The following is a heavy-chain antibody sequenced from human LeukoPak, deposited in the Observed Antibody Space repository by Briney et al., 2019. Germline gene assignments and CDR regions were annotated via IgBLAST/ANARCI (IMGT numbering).Heavy chain of an antibody. CDR1: GYTFTNYA. CDR3: ARAFQRLGELSLPDY. D-gene: IGHD3-16*02. Sequence: ASVKVSCKASGYTFTNYAMNWVRQAPGQGLEWMGWNHPSTGNPTYAQGFTGRFVFSFDTSVSTTYLQISSLKAEDTAVYYCARAFQRLGELSLPDYWGQGTLVTVSS. V-gene: IGHV7-4-1*02. J-gene: IGHJ4*02. CDR2: NHPSTGNP.